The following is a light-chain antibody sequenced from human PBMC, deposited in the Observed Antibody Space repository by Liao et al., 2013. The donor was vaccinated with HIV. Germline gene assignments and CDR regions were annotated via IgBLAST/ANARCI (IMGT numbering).Light chain of an antibody. V-gene: IGLV3-1*01. Sequence: SYELTQPPSVSVSPGQTASITCSGDKLGDKYASWYQQKPGQSPVMIIYQDFQRPSGIPERFSGSNSGNTATLTISGTQAMDEADYYCQAWDSSTAGVFGGGTKLTVL. CDR2: QDF. CDR3: QAWDSSTAGV. CDR1: KLGDKY. J-gene: IGLJ3*02.